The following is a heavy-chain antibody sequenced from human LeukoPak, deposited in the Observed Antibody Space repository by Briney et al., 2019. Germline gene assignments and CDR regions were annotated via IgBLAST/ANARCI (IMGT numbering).Heavy chain of an antibody. CDR2: INHSGST. D-gene: IGHD3-3*01. CDR3: ARASYYDFWSGYYTMYNWFDP. CDR1: GGSFSGYY. Sequence: SETLSPTCAVYGGSFSGYYWSWIRQPPGKGLEWIGEINHSGSTNYNPSLKSRVTISVDTSKNQFSLKLSSVTAADTAVYYCARASYYDFWSGYYTMYNWFDPWGQGTLVTVSS. V-gene: IGHV4-34*01. J-gene: IGHJ5*02.